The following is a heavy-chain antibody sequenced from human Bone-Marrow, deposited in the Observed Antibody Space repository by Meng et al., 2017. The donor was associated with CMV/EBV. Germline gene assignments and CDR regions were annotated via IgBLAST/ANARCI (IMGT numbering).Heavy chain of an antibody. Sequence: GESLKISYAASGFAFSNYWMTWIRQAPGKGLEWVGNINQHGSENQYADSVRGRFTISRDNARNSVYLQMNTLRAEDTAVYYCATTYYYDDTDYPSGQGTLVTVSS. CDR3: ATTYYYDDTDYP. CDR2: INQHGSEN. J-gene: IGHJ5*02. D-gene: IGHD3-22*01. CDR1: GFAFSNYW. V-gene: IGHV3-7*01.